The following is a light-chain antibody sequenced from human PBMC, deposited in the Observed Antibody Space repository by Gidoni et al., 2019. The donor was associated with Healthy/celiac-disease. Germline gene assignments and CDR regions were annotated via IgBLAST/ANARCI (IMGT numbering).Light chain of an antibody. J-gene: IGLJ2*01. CDR2: QAS. CDR3: QAWDSSTVV. CDR1: KLGDKY. Sequence: SYELTQPPPVSVSPGQTASITCSGDKLGDKYACWYQQKPGQSPVLVIYQASKRPSGIPERFSGSNSGNTATLTIGGTQAMDEADYYCQAWDSSTVVFGGGTKLTV. V-gene: IGLV3-1*01.